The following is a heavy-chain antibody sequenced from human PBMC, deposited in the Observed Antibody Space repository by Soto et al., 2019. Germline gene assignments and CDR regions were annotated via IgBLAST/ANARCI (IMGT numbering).Heavy chain of an antibody. Sequence: GGSLRLSCAGSGFIFSSYAMNWVRQAPGKGLEWVSSISRSSSYIYYADSVRGRFTISRDNAKNSLYLQMNSPRPEDTAVYYCAKDKGVFNWATSYFDYWGQGALVTVSS. CDR2: ISRSSSYI. D-gene: IGHD1-1*01. J-gene: IGHJ4*02. CDR3: AKDKGVFNWATSYFDY. CDR1: GFIFSSYA. V-gene: IGHV3-21*01.